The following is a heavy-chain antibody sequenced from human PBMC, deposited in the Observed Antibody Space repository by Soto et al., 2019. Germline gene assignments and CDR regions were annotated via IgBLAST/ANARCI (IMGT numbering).Heavy chain of an antibody. CDR2: ISGSGANT. J-gene: IGHJ1*01. Sequence: GGSLSRSCAASGFSFSSYAVNWVRQAPGKGLEWVSAISGSGANTYYADSVKGRCTISRDNSKNTLYLQMNSLRAEDTAVYYCAKDGLESYYDSSGYFQHWGQGTLVTVS. D-gene: IGHD3-22*01. CDR1: GFSFSSYA. V-gene: IGHV3-23*01. CDR3: AKDGLESYYDSSGYFQH.